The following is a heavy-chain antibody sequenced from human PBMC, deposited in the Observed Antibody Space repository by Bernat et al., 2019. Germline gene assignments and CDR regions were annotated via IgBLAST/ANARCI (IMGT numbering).Heavy chain of an antibody. CDR3: ANDPYCSSTSCLGEAFDI. V-gene: IGHV3-30*18. CDR2: ISNDGREK. Sequence: QVQLVESGGGVVQPGRSLRLSCAASGFTFSGYGMHWVRQAPGKGLEWVAVISNDGREKYYTDSVKGRFTISRDNSKNTLYLQMNSLRAEDTAVYYCANDPYCSSTSCLGEAFDIWGQGTMVTVSS. J-gene: IGHJ3*02. D-gene: IGHD2-2*01. CDR1: GFTFSGYG.